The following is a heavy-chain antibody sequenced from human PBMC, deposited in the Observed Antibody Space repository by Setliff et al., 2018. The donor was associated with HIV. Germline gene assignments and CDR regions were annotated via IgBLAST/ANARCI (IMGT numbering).Heavy chain of an antibody. CDR1: GGSMKISNYY. CDR2: VYYGGDT. V-gene: IGHV4-39*01. Sequence: SETLSLTCAVSGGSMKISNYYWAWIRQPPGKGLEWIGSVYYGGDTYYNPSLKSRVTISADTSNNQFSLKLNSLTAADTAIYHCARDSRMIMEGTDYWGQGILVTVSS. CDR3: ARDSRMIMEGTDY. D-gene: IGHD3-16*01. J-gene: IGHJ4*02.